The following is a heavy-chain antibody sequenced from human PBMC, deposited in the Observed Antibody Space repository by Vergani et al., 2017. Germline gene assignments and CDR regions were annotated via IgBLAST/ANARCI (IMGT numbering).Heavy chain of an antibody. CDR1: GFTFSSYG. Sequence: QVQLVESGGGVVQPGRSLRLSWAASGFTFSSYGMNGVRQAPGKGLEWVAVISYDRNNKYYADSVKGRFTISRDNSKNTLYLQMNSLRPEDTALYYCARGEYQLAYPPLHWFAPWGHGTLVTVSS. V-gene: IGHV3-30*03. D-gene: IGHD2-2*01. CDR3: ARGEYQLAYPPLHWFAP. CDR2: ISYDRNNK. J-gene: IGHJ5*02.